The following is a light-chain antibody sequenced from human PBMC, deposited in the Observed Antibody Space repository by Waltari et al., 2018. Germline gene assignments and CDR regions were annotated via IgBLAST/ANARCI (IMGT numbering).Light chain of an antibody. J-gene: IGLJ2*01. V-gene: IGLV3-1*01. CDR3: QAWDSSTGVV. CDR1: KLGDKY. Sequence: SYELTQPPSVSVSPGQTASITCSGDKLGDKYACWYQQKAGQSPVLIIYQDRKRPSGIPERFSGSNSGNTATLTISGTQTMDEADYYCQAWDSSTGVVFGGGTKLTVL. CDR2: QDR.